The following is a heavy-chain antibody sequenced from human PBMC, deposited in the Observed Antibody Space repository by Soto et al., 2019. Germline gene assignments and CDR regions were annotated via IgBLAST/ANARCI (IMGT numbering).Heavy chain of an antibody. CDR1: GFTFSSYG. V-gene: IGHV3-30*18. CDR3: AKEGIVGAFDY. D-gene: IGHD1-26*01. CDR2: ISYDGSNK. Sequence: GGSLRLSCAASGFTFSSYGMHWVRQAPGEGLEWVAVISYDGSNKYYADSVKGRFTISRDNSKNTLYLQMNSLRAEDTAVYYCAKEGIVGAFDYWGQGTLVTVSS. J-gene: IGHJ4*02.